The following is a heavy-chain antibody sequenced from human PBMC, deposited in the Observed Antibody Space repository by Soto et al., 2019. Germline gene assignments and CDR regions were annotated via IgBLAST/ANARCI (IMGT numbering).Heavy chain of an antibody. V-gene: IGHV4-34*01. D-gene: IGHD3-3*01. J-gene: IGHJ6*02. CDR2: INHSGST. CDR3: ASRELRNYDLWSGYYYYGMDV. CDR1: GGSFSGYY. Sequence: SETLSLTCTVYGGSFSGYYWSWIRQPTGKGLEWIGEINHSGSTNYNPSLKSQVTISVDTSKNQFSLKLSSVTAADTAVYYCASRELRNYDLWSGYYYYGMDVWGQGTTVTVSS.